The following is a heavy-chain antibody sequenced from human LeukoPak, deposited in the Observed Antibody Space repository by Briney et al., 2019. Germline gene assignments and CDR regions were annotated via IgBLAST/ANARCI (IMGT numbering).Heavy chain of an antibody. J-gene: IGHJ5*02. D-gene: IGHD3-10*01. Sequence: SQTLSLTCVISGDIESHNSASWTWIRQSPSRGLEWLGRTYYRSRWYKDYAVSVKSRITINPDTSKNQFSLQLNSVTPEDTAVHYCAIWLTTWGQGTLVTVSS. V-gene: IGHV6-1*01. CDR1: GDIESHNSAS. CDR2: TYYRSRWYK. CDR3: AIWLTT.